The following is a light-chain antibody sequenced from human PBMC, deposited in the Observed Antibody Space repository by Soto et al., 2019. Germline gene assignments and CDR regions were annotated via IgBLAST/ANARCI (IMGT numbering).Light chain of an antibody. Sequence: EIVLTQSPATLSLSPGERATLSCRTSQTIRGLLNWYQQRPGQAPRLLIYDTSNRATDIPARFSGSGSGTDFILTXSSLXPXXXXXXXXXXXXNXPLYTFGQGTKLEIK. CDR3: XXXXNXPLYT. V-gene: IGKV3-11*01. CDR2: DTS. J-gene: IGKJ2*01. CDR1: QTIRGL.